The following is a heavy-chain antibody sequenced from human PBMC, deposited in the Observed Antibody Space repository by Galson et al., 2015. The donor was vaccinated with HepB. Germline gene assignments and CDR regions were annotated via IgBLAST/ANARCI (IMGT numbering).Heavy chain of an antibody. CDR2: ISWDGGST. D-gene: IGHD3-22*01. CDR1: GFTFDDYT. Sequence: SLRLSCAASGFTFDDYTMHWVRQAPGKGLEWVSLISWDGGSTYYADSVKGRFTISRDNSKNSLYLQMNSLRTEDTALYYCAKGTTGYYDSSGSLFDYWGQGTLVTVSS. J-gene: IGHJ4*02. V-gene: IGHV3-43*01. CDR3: AKGTTGYYDSSGSLFDY.